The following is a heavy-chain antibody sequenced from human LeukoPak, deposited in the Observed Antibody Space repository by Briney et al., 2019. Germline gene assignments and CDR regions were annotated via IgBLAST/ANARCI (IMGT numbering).Heavy chain of an antibody. V-gene: IGHV3-53*01. CDR1: GFTVSSNY. Sequence: PGGSLRLSCAASGFTVSSNYMSWVRQAPGKGLEWVSVIYSGGSTYYADSVKGRFTISRDNSKNTLYLQMNSLRAEDMAVYYCARTTVVSRYFDYWGQGTLVTVSS. CDR3: ARTTVVSRYFDY. D-gene: IGHD4-23*01. J-gene: IGHJ4*02. CDR2: IYSGGST.